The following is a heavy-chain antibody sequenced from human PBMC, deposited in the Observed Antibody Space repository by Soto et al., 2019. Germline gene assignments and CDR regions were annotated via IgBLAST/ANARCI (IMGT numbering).Heavy chain of an antibody. CDR1: GGTFSSYA. J-gene: IGHJ4*02. Sequence: QVQLVQSGAEVKKPGSSVKVSCKASGGTFSSYAISWVRQAPGQGLEWMGGIIPIFGTANYAQKFQGRVTITADESTSTADMELSSLRSEDTAVYYCARDFAYCGGDCYSFDYWGQGTLVTVSS. CDR2: IIPIFGTA. V-gene: IGHV1-69*01. CDR3: ARDFAYCGGDCYSFDY. D-gene: IGHD2-21*02.